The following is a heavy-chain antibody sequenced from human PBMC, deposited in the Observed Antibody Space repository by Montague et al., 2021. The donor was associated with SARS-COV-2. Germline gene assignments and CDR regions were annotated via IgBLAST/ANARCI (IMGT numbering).Heavy chain of an antibody. CDR2: IYSGDTA. D-gene: IGHD5-18*01. V-gene: IGHV3-53*01. J-gene: IGHJ3*01. CDR3: ATLYVDTVSVTNAFDL. Sequence: SLRLSCAASGFSVSSKYMTWVRQPPGKGLEWVSTIYSGDTAYYADSVQGRFTISRDHSKNTVFLQMNSLRAEDTALYYCATLYVDTVSVTNAFDLWGQGTLVSVSS. CDR1: GFSVSSKY.